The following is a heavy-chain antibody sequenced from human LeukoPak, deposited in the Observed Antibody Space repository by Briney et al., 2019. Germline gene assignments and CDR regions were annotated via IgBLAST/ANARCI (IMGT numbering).Heavy chain of an antibody. Sequence: SETLSLXCAVYGGSFSGYYWSWIRRPPGKGLEWIGEINHSGSNDYNPSLKSRVTISVDTSKNQFSLKLSSVTAADTAVYYCARGRGGYSYGYRYYYYYYMDVWGKGTTVTVSS. D-gene: IGHD5-18*01. V-gene: IGHV4-34*01. CDR3: ARGRGGYSYGYRYYYYYYMDV. CDR1: GGSFSGYY. J-gene: IGHJ6*03. CDR2: INHSGSN.